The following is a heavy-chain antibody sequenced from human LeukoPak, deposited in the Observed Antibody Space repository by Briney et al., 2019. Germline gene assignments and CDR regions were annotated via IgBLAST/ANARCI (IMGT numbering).Heavy chain of an antibody. J-gene: IGHJ4*02. V-gene: IGHV3-23*01. CDR2: ISGGGSTT. D-gene: IGHD6-13*01. CDR3: AKVSIAAADTLRNYDY. CDR1: GFTFSNYA. Sequence: GGSLRLSCVVSGFTFSNYAMSWVRQAPGKGLGWVSVISGGGSTTYYADSVKGRFTISRDNSKNTLYLQMNGLRADDTAIYYCAKVSIAAADTLRNYDYWGQGTLVTVSS.